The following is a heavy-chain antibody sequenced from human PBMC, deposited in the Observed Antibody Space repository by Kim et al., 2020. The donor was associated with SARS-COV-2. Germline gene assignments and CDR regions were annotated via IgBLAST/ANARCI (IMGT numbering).Heavy chain of an antibody. CDR3: TRDVEYQLLRGSKAGSDAFDI. CDR1: GFTFGDYA. Sequence: GGSLRLSCTASGFTFGDYAMSWVRQAPGKGLEWVGFIRSKAYGGTTEYAASVKGRFTISRDDSKSIAYLQMNSLKTEDTAVYYCTRDVEYQLLRGSKAGSDAFDIWGQGTMVTVSS. J-gene: IGHJ3*02. CDR2: IRSKAYGGTT. D-gene: IGHD2-2*01. V-gene: IGHV3-49*04.